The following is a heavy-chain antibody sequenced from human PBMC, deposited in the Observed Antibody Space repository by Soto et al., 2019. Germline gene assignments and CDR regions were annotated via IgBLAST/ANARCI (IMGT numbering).Heavy chain of an antibody. J-gene: IGHJ5*02. D-gene: IGHD3-16*02. CDR2: IYTSGST. V-gene: IGHV4-4*07. Sequence: ILSLTCTVSGGSISSYYWSWIRQPAGKGLEWIGRIYTSGSTNYNPSLKSRVTMSVDTSKNQFSLKLSSVTAADTAVYYCARGGLRLGELSPRFDPWGQGTLVTVSS. CDR3: ARGGLRLGELSPRFDP. CDR1: GGSISSYY.